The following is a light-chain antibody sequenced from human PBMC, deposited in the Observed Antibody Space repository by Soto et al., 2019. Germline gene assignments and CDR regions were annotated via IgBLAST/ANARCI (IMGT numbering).Light chain of an antibody. Sequence: QSALTQPRSVSGSPGQSVTISCTGTSSDVGGYSYVSWYQQHPGKAPKLMIYDVSKRPSGVPDRFSGSKSGNTASLTISGLQAEDEADYYCCSSAGSYSYVFGTGTKGTVL. CDR3: CSSAGSYSYV. CDR2: DVS. CDR1: SSDVGGYSY. J-gene: IGLJ1*01. V-gene: IGLV2-11*01.